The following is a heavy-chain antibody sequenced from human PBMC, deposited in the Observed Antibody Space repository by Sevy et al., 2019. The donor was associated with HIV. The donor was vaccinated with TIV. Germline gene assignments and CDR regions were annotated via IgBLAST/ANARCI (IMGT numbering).Heavy chain of an antibody. Sequence: GGSLRLSCTASGFTFRNYAVNWVRQAPGKGLERVALISYDGSNKYYADSVRGRFAISRDNSKNTLYLQMNSLRPEDTAIYYCAREGQLWFVYYFDNWGQGTLVTVSS. CDR2: ISYDGSNK. D-gene: IGHD3-10*01. J-gene: IGHJ4*02. CDR1: GFTFRNYA. CDR3: AREGQLWFVYYFDN. V-gene: IGHV3-30*09.